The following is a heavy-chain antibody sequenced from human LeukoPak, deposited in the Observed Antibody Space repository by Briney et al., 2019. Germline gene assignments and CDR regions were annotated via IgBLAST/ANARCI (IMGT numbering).Heavy chain of an antibody. Sequence: SETLSLTCAVYGGSFSGYYWSWIRPPPGKGLEWIGEINHSGSTNYNPSLKSRVTISVDTSKNQFSLKLSSVTAADTAVYYCARGGIAVAGTRPYNWFDPWGQGTLVTVSS. V-gene: IGHV4-34*01. D-gene: IGHD6-19*01. CDR1: GGSFSGYY. CDR2: INHSGST. CDR3: ARGGIAVAGTRPYNWFDP. J-gene: IGHJ5*02.